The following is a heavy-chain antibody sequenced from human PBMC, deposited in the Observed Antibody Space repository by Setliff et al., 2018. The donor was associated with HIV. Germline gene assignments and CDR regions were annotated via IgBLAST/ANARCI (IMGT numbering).Heavy chain of an antibody. V-gene: IGHV1-18*01. CDR2: ISTYSDET. CDR3: ARIRYGGIFLYYYYGMDV. J-gene: IGHJ6*02. Sequence: GASVKVSCKASGYTFTDYYMHWVRQAPGQGLEWMGWISTYSDETSYSQNLQGRLTMTTDTSTGTAYMELRSLRSDDTAVYYCARIRYGGIFLYYYYGMDVWGQGTTVTVSS. CDR1: GYTFTDYY. D-gene: IGHD2-15*01.